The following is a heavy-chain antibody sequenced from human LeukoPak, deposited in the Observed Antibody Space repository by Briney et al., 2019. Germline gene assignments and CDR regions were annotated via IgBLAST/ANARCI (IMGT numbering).Heavy chain of an antibody. CDR2: IYTGGST. J-gene: IGHJ4*02. CDR3: ARNLYYYDSSGYYYY. D-gene: IGHD3-22*01. V-gene: IGHV3-66*01. Sequence: PGGSLSLSCAASGFTVSINYMIWVRQAPGKGLEWGSAIYTGGSTYYAGSVKGRFTISRDNSKNTLYLQMNSLRAEDTAVYYCARNLYYYDSSGYYYYWGQGTLVTVSS. CDR1: GFTVSINY.